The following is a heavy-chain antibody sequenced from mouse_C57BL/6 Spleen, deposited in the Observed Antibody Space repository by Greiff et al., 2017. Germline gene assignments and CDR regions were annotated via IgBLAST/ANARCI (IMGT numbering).Heavy chain of an antibody. J-gene: IGHJ2*01. CDR1: GYSITSGYY. CDR2: ISYDGSN. V-gene: IGHV3-6*01. Sequence: EVKLQESGPGLVKPSQSLSLTCSVTGYSITSGYYWNWIRQFPGNKLEWMGYISYDGSNNYNPSLKNRISITRDTSKNQFFLKLNSVTTEDTATYYCAREGGTNYFDYGGQGTTLTVSS. D-gene: IGHD2-14*01. CDR3: AREGGTNYFDY.